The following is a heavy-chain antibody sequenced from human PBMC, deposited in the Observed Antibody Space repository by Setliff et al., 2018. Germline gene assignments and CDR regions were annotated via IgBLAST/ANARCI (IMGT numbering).Heavy chain of an antibody. CDR1: GYTFTESI. CDR3: ARSSDSGYYHQRDAFDI. D-gene: IGHD3-22*01. CDR2: ISPYSENT. V-gene: IGHV1-18*01. Sequence: GASVKVSCKASGYTFTESIVSWVRQAPGRGLEWLGWISPYSENTNYAQTVQDRIRVTTDTSTRTSYMELSGLRSDDTAVYFCARSSDSGYYHQRDAFDICGQGTRVTVSS. J-gene: IGHJ3*02.